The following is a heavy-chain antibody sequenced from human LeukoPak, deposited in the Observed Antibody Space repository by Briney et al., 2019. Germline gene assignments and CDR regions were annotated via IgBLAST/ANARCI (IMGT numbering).Heavy chain of an antibody. D-gene: IGHD4-23*01. CDR2: IYYSGST. J-gene: IGHJ4*02. Sequence: SETLSLTCTVSGGSISSYYWSWIRQPPGKGLEWIGYIYYSGSTNYNPSLKSRVTISVDTSKNQFSLKLSSVTAADTAVYYCARHRDYGGNHDFDYWGQGTLVTVSS. CDR1: GGSISSYY. V-gene: IGHV4-59*08. CDR3: ARHRDYGGNHDFDY.